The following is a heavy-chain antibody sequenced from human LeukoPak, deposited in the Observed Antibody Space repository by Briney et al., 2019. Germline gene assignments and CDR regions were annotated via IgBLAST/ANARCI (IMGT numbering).Heavy chain of an antibody. CDR2: IYYSGST. CDR3: ARDRYDSSGYYSDY. V-gene: IGHV4-59*01. D-gene: IGHD3-22*01. Sequence: SEXLSLTCTVSGGSISSYYWSWIRQPPGKGLEWIGYIYYSGSTNYNPSLKSRVTISVDTSKNQFSLKLSSVTAADTAVYYCARDRYDSSGYYSDYWGQGTLVTVSS. J-gene: IGHJ4*02. CDR1: GGSISSYY.